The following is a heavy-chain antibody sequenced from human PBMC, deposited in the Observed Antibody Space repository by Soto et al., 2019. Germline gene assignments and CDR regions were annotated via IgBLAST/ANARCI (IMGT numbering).Heavy chain of an antibody. CDR1: GYTFTSYG. J-gene: IGHJ5*02. D-gene: IGHD3-3*01. Sequence: ASVKVSCKASGYTFTSYGISWVRQAPGQGLEWMGWISAYNGNTNYAQKLRGRVTMTTDTSTSTAYMELRSLRSDDTAVYYCARVRFLELARWFDPWGQGTLVTVSS. V-gene: IGHV1-18*01. CDR3: ARVRFLELARWFDP. CDR2: ISAYNGNT.